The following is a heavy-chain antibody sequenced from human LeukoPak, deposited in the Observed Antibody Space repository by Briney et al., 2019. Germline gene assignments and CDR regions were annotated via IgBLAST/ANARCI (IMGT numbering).Heavy chain of an antibody. D-gene: IGHD3-9*01. CDR2: ISGSSSYI. V-gene: IGHV3-21*04. Sequence: GGSLRLSCAASGFSFSSYSMNWVRQAPGKGLEWVSSISGSSSYIYYADSVKGRFTISRHNAKNSLYLQMNSLRAEDTAVYYCARQYSDILTGYHRGELYWYFDLWGRGTLVTVSS. CDR1: GFSFSSYS. CDR3: ARQYSDILTGYHRGELYWYFDL. J-gene: IGHJ2*01.